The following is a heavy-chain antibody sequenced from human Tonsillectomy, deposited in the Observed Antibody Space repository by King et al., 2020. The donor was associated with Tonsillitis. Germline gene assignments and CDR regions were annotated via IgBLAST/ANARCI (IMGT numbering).Heavy chain of an antibody. CDR3: ARAHPLYSSSATYNWFDP. CDR1: GGSISSGSYY. J-gene: IGHJ5*02. Sequence: VQLQESGPGLVKPSQTLSLTCTVSGGSISSGSYYWSWIRQPAGKGLEWIGRIYTSGSTNYNPSPKSRVTMSVDTSKNQFSLKLSSVTAADTAVYYCARAHPLYSSSATYNWFDPWGQGTLVTVSS. V-gene: IGHV4-61*02. CDR2: IYTSGST. D-gene: IGHD6-6*01.